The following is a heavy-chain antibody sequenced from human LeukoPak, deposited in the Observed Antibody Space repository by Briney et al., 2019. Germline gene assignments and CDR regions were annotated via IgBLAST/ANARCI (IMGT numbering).Heavy chain of an antibody. CDR1: GFTVSSNY. Sequence: GGSLRLSCAASGFTVSSNYMSWVRQAPGKGLEWVSVISTSGSTYYADSVKGRFTISRDNSKNTLYLQMHSLRPEDTAVYYCARSLYYYDSSGYYYYWGQGTLVTVSP. D-gene: IGHD3-22*01. V-gene: IGHV3-66*02. CDR3: ARSLYYYDSSGYYYY. CDR2: ISTSGST. J-gene: IGHJ4*02.